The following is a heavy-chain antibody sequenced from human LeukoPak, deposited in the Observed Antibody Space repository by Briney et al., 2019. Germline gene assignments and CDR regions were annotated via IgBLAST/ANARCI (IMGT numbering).Heavy chain of an antibody. CDR2: ISYVGSNK. J-gene: IGHJ4*02. Sequence: PGGSLRLSCAASGFTFSSYAMHWVHQAPGKGLEWVAVISYVGSNKYYADSVKGRFTISRDNSKNTLYLQMNSLRAEDTAVYYCARFTNSRSVDYWGQGTLVTVSS. D-gene: IGHD4-23*01. CDR1: GFTFSSYA. CDR3: ARFTNSRSVDY. V-gene: IGHV3-30*01.